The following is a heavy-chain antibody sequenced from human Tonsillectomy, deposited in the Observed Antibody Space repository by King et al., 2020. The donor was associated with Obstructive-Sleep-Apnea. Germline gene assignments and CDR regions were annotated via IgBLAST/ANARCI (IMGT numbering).Heavy chain of an antibody. CDR2: IYHSGST. CDR3: ARDLAVAGPPAEYFQH. D-gene: IGHD6-19*01. Sequence: VPLQESGPGLVKPSETLSLTCTVSGYSISSGYYWGWIRQPPGKGLEWIGSIYHSGSTYYNPSLKSRVTISVDTSKNQFSLKLSSVTAADTAVYYCARDLAVAGPPAEYFQHWGQGTLVTVSS. CDR1: GYSISSGYY. J-gene: IGHJ1*01. V-gene: IGHV4-38-2*02.